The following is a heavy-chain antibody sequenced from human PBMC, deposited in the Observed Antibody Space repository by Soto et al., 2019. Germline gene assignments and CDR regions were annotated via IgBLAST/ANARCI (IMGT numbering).Heavy chain of an antibody. CDR1: GFTFSDYY. J-gene: IGHJ6*02. CDR3: AREKLRFLEWLSYYYGMDV. V-gene: IGHV3-11*01. Sequence: VGSLRLSCAASGFTFSDYYMSWIRQAPGKGLEWVSYISSSGSTIYYADSVKGRFTISRDNAKNSLYLQMNSLRAEDTAVYYCAREKLRFLEWLSYYYGMDVWGQGTTVTVSS. CDR2: ISSSGSTI. D-gene: IGHD3-3*01.